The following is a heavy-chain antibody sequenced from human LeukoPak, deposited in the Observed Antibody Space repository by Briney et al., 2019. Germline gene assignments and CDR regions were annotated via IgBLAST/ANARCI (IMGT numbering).Heavy chain of an antibody. V-gene: IGHV3-43*01. CDR2: ISWDGGST. CDR1: GFTFDDYT. J-gene: IGHJ6*02. CDR3: AKALYSSSSRDYYGMDV. D-gene: IGHD6-6*01. Sequence: GGSLRLSCAASGFTFDDYTMHWVRQAPGKGVEWVSLISWDGGSTYYADSVKGRFTISRDNSKNSLYLQMNSLRTEDTALYYCAKALYSSSSRDYYGMDVWGQGTTVTVSS.